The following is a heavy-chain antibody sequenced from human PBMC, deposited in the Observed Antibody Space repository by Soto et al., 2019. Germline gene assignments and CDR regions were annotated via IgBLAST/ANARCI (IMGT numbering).Heavy chain of an antibody. CDR3: AKARGSITIFGVVLLLDY. CDR2: ISGSGGST. V-gene: IGHV3-23*01. CDR1: GFTFSSYA. J-gene: IGHJ4*02. Sequence: EVQLLESGGGLVQPGGSLRLSCAASGFTFSSYAMSWVRQAPGKGLEWVSAISGSGGSTYYADSVKGRFTISRDNSKNTLYLQMNSLRAEDTAVYYCAKARGSITIFGVVLLLDYWGQGTLVTVSS. D-gene: IGHD3-3*01.